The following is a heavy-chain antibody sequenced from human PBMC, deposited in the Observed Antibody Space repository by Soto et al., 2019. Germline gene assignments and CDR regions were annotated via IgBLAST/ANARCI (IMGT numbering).Heavy chain of an antibody. D-gene: IGHD3-10*01. V-gene: IGHV4-31*03. J-gene: IGHJ5*02. CDR3: AIIRITMVRGVIITLGWFDP. CDR2: IYYSGST. Sequence: QVQLQESGPGLVKPSQTLSLTCTVSGGSISSGGYYWSWIRQHPGKGLEWIGYIYYSGSTYYNPSLKRRVTISVDTSKNQFSLKLSSVTAADTAVYYCAIIRITMVRGVIITLGWFDPWGQGTLVTVSS. CDR1: GGSISSGGYY.